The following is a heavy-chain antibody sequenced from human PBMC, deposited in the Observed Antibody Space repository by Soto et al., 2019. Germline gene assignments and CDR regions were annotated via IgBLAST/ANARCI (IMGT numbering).Heavy chain of an antibody. CDR3: ARGVVSTGYFDY. Sequence: EVQLAESGGGLVQPGGSLRLSCAASGFTFSDHYMDWVRQAPGKGLEWVGRSRDKVHSHTTEYAASVKGRFTISRGDSENSLYLQLNSLTPEDTAVYYCARGVVSTGYFDYWGQGALVTFSS. CDR1: GFTFSDHY. J-gene: IGHJ4*02. V-gene: IGHV3-72*01. CDR2: SRDKVHSHTT. D-gene: IGHD5-12*01.